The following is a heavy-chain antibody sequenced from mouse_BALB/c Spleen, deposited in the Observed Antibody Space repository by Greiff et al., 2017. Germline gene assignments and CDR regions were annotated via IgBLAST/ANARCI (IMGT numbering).Heavy chain of an antibody. CDR3: ARSVYYDYDDGFDY. J-gene: IGHJ2*01. Sequence: QVHVKQSGAELAKPGASVKMSCKASGYTFTSYWMHWVKQRPGQGLEWIGYINPSTGYTEYNQKFKDKATLTADKSSSTAYMQLSSLTSEDSAVYYCARSVYYDYDDGFDYWGQGTTLTVSS. CDR1: GYTFTSYW. V-gene: IGHV1-7*01. D-gene: IGHD2-4*01. CDR2: INPSTGYT.